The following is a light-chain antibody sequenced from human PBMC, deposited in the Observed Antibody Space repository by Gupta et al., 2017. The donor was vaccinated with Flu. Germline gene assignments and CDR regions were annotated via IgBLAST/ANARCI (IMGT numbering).Light chain of an antibody. CDR2: SAS. J-gene: IGKJ2*01. Sequence: DIQMTQSPSSLSASVGDRVTITCRASQTISTFLNWYQHKPGKAPKLLIYSASSLQSGVPSRFSGSGSVTDFALTISSLQPEDFATYYCQQSYTMEHTFGQGTKLEI. V-gene: IGKV1-39*01. CDR1: QTISTF. CDR3: QQSYTMEHT.